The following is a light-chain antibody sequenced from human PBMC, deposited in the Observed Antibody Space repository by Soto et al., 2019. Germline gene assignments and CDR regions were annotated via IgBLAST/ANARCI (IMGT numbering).Light chain of an antibody. Sequence: QSVLTQPPSASGTPGQMVTISCSGSSSNIGRNTVKWYRQLPGTAPKLLIGSSDQRPSGVPDRFSASQSGTSASLAISGLQSEDEADYICAAWDDSLNAWAFGGGTKLTVL. J-gene: IGLJ3*02. CDR2: SSD. CDR1: SSNIGRNT. CDR3: AAWDDSLNAWA. V-gene: IGLV1-44*01.